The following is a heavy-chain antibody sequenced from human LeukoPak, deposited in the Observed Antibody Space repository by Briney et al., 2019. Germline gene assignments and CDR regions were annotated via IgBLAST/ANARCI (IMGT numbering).Heavy chain of an antibody. D-gene: IGHD2-2*01. CDR1: GFIFRNYA. V-gene: IGHV3-23*01. CDR3: AKANGYCSSTSCYYFWYFQH. CDR2: ISGSGGST. J-gene: IGHJ1*01. Sequence: GGSLRLSCAASGFIFRNYAMSWVRQAPGKGLEWVSGISGSGGSTYYADSAKGRFTISRDNSKNTLYLQMNSLRAEDTAVYYCAKANGYCSSTSCYYFWYFQHWGQGTLVTVSS.